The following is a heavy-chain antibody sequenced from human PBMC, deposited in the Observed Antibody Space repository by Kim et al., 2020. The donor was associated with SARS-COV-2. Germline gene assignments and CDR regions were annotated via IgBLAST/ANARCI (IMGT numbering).Heavy chain of an antibody. Sequence: ASVKVSCKASGYTFTSYAMHWVRQAPGQRLEWMGWINAGNGNTKYSQKFQGRVTITRDTSASTAYMELSSLRSEDTAVYYCARDVGYSSSWDHVDYWGQGTLVTVSS. CDR3: ARDVGYSSSWDHVDY. V-gene: IGHV1-3*01. J-gene: IGHJ4*02. CDR2: INAGNGNT. D-gene: IGHD6-13*01. CDR1: GYTFTSYA.